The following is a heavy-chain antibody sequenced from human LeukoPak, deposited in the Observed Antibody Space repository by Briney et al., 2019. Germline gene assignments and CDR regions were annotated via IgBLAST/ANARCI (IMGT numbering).Heavy chain of an antibody. CDR2: ISGTGSP. Sequence: GGSLKLSCAASGFTFSSYSMNWVRQAPGKGLEWVSAISGTGSPYYADSVSGRFIISRDSSKNTLYLQMDSLRAEDTAVYYCARSGYSWGQGTLVTVSS. CDR1: GFTFSSYS. D-gene: IGHD3-22*01. J-gene: IGHJ4*02. V-gene: IGHV3-23*01. CDR3: ARSGYS.